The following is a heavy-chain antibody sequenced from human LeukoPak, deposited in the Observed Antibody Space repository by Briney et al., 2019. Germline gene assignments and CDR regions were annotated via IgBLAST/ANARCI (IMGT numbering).Heavy chain of an antibody. CDR3: ARVKDLAVTGTSNSYYYGMDV. Sequence: PGGSLRLSCAASGFTVSSNYMSWVRQDPGKGLEWVSVIYSGGSTYYADSVKGRFTISRDNSKSTLYLQMNSLRAEDTAVYYCARVKDLAVTGTSNSYYYGMDVWGQGTTVTVSS. J-gene: IGHJ6*02. V-gene: IGHV3-53*01. CDR2: IYSGGST. CDR1: GFTVSSNY. D-gene: IGHD6-19*01.